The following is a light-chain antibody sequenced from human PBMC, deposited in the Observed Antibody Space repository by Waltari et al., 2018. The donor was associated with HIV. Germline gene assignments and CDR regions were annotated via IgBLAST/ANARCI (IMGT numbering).Light chain of an antibody. CDR2: EDT. J-gene: IGLJ2*01. V-gene: IGLV6-57*04. CDR3: QSYDTTNHLI. Sequence: FMLTQPHSMSASPGTTVTISCTRSSGPIASHSAQRYQQRPGGAPTTVVFEDTQRPSGVPERFSGSIDSSSNSASLTISGLKTEDEADYYCQSYDTTNHLIFGGGTKVTVL. CDR1: SGPIASHS.